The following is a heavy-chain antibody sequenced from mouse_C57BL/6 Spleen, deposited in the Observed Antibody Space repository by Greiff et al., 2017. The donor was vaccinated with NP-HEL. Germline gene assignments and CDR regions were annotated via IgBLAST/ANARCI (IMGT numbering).Heavy chain of an antibody. Sequence: QVQLQQSGAELVKPGASVKISCKASGYAFSSYWMNWVKQRPGKGLEWIGQIYPGDGDTNYNGKFKGKATLTADKSSSTAYMQLSSLTSEDSAVYFCARIGYDYFRFAYWGQGTLVTVSA. J-gene: IGHJ3*01. D-gene: IGHD2-4*01. CDR1: GYAFSSYW. CDR2: IYPGDGDT. CDR3: ARIGYDYFRFAY. V-gene: IGHV1-80*01.